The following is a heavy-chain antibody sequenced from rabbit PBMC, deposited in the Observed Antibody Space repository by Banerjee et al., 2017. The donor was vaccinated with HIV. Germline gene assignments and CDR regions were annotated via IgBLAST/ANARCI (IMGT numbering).Heavy chain of an antibody. D-gene: IGHD6-1*01. Sequence: QEQLEESGGDLVQPEGSLTLTCTASGLDFSSSYWICWVRQAPGKGLEWIGCIYTGSSGSTYYASWARGRFAFSKTSSTTVTLQMTSLTAADTATYFCARNDYVDYVYALDLWGPGTLVTVS. CDR2: IYTGSSGST. J-gene: IGHJ6*01. V-gene: IGHV1S45*01. CDR1: GLDFSSSYW. CDR3: ARNDYVDYVYALDL.